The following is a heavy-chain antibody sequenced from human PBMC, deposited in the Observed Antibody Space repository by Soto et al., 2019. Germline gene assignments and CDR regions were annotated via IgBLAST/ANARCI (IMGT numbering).Heavy chain of an antibody. V-gene: IGHV3-53*02. J-gene: IGHJ4*02. D-gene: IGHD2-21*01. CDR3: ARETSDSSGGDY. CDR2: IYSGGST. Sequence: EMQLVETGGGLIQPGGSLRLSCVASGFSVNTNYMNWVRQPPGKGLEWVSLIYSGGSTYYADSVKGRFTISRDNSKNTRYLQMNSLRVDDTAVYYCARETSDSSGGDYWGQGTLVTVS. CDR1: GFSVNTNY.